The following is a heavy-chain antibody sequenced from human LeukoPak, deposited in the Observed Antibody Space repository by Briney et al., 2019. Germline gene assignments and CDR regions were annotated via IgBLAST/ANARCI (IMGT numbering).Heavy chain of an antibody. D-gene: IGHD1-26*01. Sequence: GGSLRLSCAASGFTFDDYGMSWVRQAPGKGLEWVSGINWNGGSTGYADSVKGRFTISRDNAKNSLYLQMNSLRAEDTALYYCARNQRELPAYYYYMDVWGKGTTVTVSS. CDR2: INWNGGST. J-gene: IGHJ6*03. CDR1: GFTFDDYG. V-gene: IGHV3-20*04. CDR3: ARNQRELPAYYYYMDV.